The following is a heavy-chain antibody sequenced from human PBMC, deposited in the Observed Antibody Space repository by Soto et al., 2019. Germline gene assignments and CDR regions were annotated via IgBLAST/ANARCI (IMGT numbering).Heavy chain of an antibody. J-gene: IGHJ4*02. CDR1: GYAFTSYG. CDR3: ARGAPHFCTSSRCYVDY. D-gene: IGHD2-2*01. Sequence: ASVKVSCKTSGYAFTSYGLSWVRQAPGQGLEWVGWISVHDGNTNYGQKFQGRVIMTTDTSTSTAYMELRSLGFDDTAVYYCARGAPHFCTSSRCYVDYWGQGTLVTVSS. V-gene: IGHV1-18*04. CDR2: ISVHDGNT.